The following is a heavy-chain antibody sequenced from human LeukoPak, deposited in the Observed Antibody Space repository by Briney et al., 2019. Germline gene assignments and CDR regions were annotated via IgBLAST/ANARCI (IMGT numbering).Heavy chain of an antibody. CDR1: GYTFTSYG. CDR3: ARHLTPTAMVTGAFDY. Sequence: ASVKVSCKASGYTFTSYGISWVRQAPGQGLEWMGLISAYNGNTNYAQKLHGRVAMTTDTSASTAYMELRSLRSDDTAVYYCARHLTPTAMVTGAFDYWGQGTLVTVSS. J-gene: IGHJ4*02. CDR2: ISAYNGNT. V-gene: IGHV1-18*04. D-gene: IGHD5-18*01.